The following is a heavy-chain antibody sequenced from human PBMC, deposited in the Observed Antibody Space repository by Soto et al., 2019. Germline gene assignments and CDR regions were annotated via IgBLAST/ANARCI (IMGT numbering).Heavy chain of an antibody. CDR2: ISGSGSPT. CDR1: GFTFSSYA. Sequence: GGSLRLSCAASGFTFSSYAMTWVRQAPGRGLEWVSAISGSGSPTYYADSVKGRFTISRDNSKNTLYLQMNSLRADDTAVYYCARDMSGGTYNYYYGMDVWGQGTTVSVSS. V-gene: IGHV3-23*01. J-gene: IGHJ6*02. D-gene: IGHD1-26*01. CDR3: ARDMSGGTYNYYYGMDV.